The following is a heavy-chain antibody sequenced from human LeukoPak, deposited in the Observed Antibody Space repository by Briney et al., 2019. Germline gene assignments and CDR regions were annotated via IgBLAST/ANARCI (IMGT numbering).Heavy chain of an antibody. CDR2: ISTSDTRT. CDR3: VIGYHIGSAGTFDY. CDR1: GFTFTNYA. Sequence: GGSLRLSCTASGFTFTNYAMSWVRQAPGKGLEWVSSISTSDTRTYYADSVKGRFTISRDNSKNTLYLQMNSLRAEGTALYYCVIGYHIGSAGTFDYWGQGTLVTVSS. D-gene: IGHD6-13*01. J-gene: IGHJ4*02. V-gene: IGHV3-23*01.